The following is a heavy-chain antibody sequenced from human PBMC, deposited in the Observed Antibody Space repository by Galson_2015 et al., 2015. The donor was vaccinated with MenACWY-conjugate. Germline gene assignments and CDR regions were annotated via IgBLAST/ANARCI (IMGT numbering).Heavy chain of an antibody. Sequence: SLRLSCAASGFTFSSYAMNWVRQAPGKGLEWVSAISGSGDSTYYADSVKGRFTISGDNSKNTLYLLMISLGAEDTAVYYCAQDRALYYFGSGSSIFDYWGQGTLVTVSS. CDR1: GFTFSSYA. D-gene: IGHD3-10*01. J-gene: IGHJ4*02. V-gene: IGHV3-23*01. CDR3: AQDRALYYFGSGSSIFDY. CDR2: ISGSGDST.